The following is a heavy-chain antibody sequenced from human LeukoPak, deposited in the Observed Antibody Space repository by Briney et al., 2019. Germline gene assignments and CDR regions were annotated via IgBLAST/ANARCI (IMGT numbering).Heavy chain of an antibody. J-gene: IGHJ4*02. Sequence: PSETLSLTCTVSGGSISTYYWSWIRQPPGKGLEWIGYIYYSGSTNYNPSLKSRVTISVDTSKNQFSLKLSSVTAADTAVYYCARDFMVYAITAFDYWGQGTLVTVSS. CDR3: ARDFMVYAITAFDY. V-gene: IGHV4-59*12. CDR1: GGSISTYY. CDR2: IYYSGST. D-gene: IGHD2-8*01.